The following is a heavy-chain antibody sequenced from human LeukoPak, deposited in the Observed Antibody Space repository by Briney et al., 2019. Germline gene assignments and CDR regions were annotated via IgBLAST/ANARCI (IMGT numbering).Heavy chain of an antibody. Sequence: SVKVSCKASGGTFRSYAFSWVRQAPGQGLEWMGRIVPILDIANYAQKFQDRVTITADKSTNTVYMELSSLRSEDTAVYYCARGVDSSGVPWFDSWGQGTLVTVSS. D-gene: IGHD3-22*01. CDR1: GGTFRSYA. CDR2: IVPILDIA. CDR3: ARGVDSSGVPWFDS. V-gene: IGHV1-69*04. J-gene: IGHJ5*01.